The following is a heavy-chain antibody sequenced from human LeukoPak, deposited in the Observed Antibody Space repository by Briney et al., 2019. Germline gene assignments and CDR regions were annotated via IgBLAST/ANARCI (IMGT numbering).Heavy chain of an antibody. CDR3: ARWMATVTTLGSNYFDY. Sequence: SQTLSLTCTVSGGSISSGGYYWSWIRQHPGKGLEWIGYIYYSGSTYYNPSLRSRVTISVDTSKNQFSLKLSSVTAADTAVYYCARWMATVTTLGSNYFDYWGQGTLVTVSS. CDR2: IYYSGST. CDR1: GGSISSGGYY. V-gene: IGHV4-31*03. J-gene: IGHJ4*02. D-gene: IGHD4-17*01.